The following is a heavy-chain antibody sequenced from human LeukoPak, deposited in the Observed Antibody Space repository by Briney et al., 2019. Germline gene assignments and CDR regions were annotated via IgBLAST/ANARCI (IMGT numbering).Heavy chain of an antibody. Sequence: SRTLSLTCAIFWDSVSSTDAGWTWIRQSPSRGLEWLGRIYYRSKWYIDYAPSVQGRITINPDTSKNQFSLQLNSVTHGDTAIYYCARGGLVRGVLHWLDPWDQGTLVTVSS. CDR3: ARGGLVRGVLHWLDP. J-gene: IGHJ5*02. V-gene: IGHV6-1*01. CDR1: WDSVSSTDAG. D-gene: IGHD3-10*01. CDR2: IYYRSKWYI.